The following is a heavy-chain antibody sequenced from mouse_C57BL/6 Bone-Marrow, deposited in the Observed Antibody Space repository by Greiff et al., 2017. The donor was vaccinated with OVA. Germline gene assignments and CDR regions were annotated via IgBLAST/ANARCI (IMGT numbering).Heavy chain of an antibody. V-gene: IGHV1-26*01. D-gene: IGHD1-1*01. CDR1: GYTFTDYY. J-gene: IGHJ2*01. CDR2: INPNNGGT. CDR3: ARWDYGSSLWGDY. Sequence: EVQLQQSGPELVKPGASVKISCKASGYTFTDYYMNWVKQSHGKSLEWIGDINPNNGGTSYNQKFKGKATLTVDKSSSTAYMELRSLASEDSAVYYCARWDYGSSLWGDYWGQGTTLTVSS.